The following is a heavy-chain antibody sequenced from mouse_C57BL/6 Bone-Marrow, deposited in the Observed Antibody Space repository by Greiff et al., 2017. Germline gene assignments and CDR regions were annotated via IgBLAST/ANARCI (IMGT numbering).Heavy chain of an antibody. CDR1: GYAFSSSW. J-gene: IGHJ2*01. V-gene: IGHV1-82*01. D-gene: IGHD2-1*01. CDR2: ISPGDGDT. CDR3: ARYYGNYFDY. Sequence: LVESGPELVKPGASVKISCKASGYAFSSSWMNWVKQRPGKGLEWIGRISPGDGDTNYNGKFKGKATLTADKSSSTAYMQLSSLTSVDSAVYFCARYYGNYFDYWGQGTTLTVSS.